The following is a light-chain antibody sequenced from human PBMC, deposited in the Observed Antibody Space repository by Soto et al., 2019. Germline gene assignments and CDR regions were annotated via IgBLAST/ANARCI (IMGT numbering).Light chain of an antibody. V-gene: IGKV3-20*01. J-gene: IGKJ5*01. CDR3: QKYGTSIT. CDR1: QSVSSNY. Sequence: EIVLTQSPGTLSLSPGERATLSCRASQSVSSNYLAWYQHKHGPGPRILISAASSRATRIRDRFSGSGSGIDFTITIRRLEHLDFEVYYCQKYGTSITFGQGTRLEIK. CDR2: AAS.